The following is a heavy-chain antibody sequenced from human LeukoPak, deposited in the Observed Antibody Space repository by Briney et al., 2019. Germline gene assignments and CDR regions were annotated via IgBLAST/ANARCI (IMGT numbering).Heavy chain of an antibody. CDR1: GGSISSSSYY. J-gene: IGHJ6*03. Sequence: SETLSLTCTVSGGSISSSSYYWGWIRQPPGKGLEWIGSIYYSGSTYYNPSLKSRVTISVDTSKNQFSLKLSSVTAADTAVYYCARVSAEYYDFWSGYGYNYYYMDVWGKGTTVTVSS. CDR2: IYYSGST. V-gene: IGHV4-39*07. D-gene: IGHD3-3*01. CDR3: ARVSAEYYDFWSGYGYNYYYMDV.